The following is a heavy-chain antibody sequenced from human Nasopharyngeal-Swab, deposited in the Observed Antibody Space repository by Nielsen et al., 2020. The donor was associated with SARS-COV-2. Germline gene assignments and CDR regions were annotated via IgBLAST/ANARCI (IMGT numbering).Heavy chain of an antibody. CDR2: ISAYNGNT. J-gene: IGHJ4*02. D-gene: IGHD4-17*01. Sequence: VKVSCKASGYTFTSYGISWVRQAPGQGLEWMGWISAYNGNTNYAQKLQGRVTMTTDTSTSTAYMELRSLRSDDTAVYYCARPSLYGDRMNYFDYWGQGTLVTVSS. CDR3: ARPSLYGDRMNYFDY. CDR1: GYTFTSYG. V-gene: IGHV1-18*01.